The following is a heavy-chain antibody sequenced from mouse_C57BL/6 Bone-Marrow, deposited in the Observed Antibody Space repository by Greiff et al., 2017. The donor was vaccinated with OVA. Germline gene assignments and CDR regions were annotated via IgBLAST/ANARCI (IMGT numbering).Heavy chain of an antibody. V-gene: IGHV1-54*01. CDR2: INPGSGGT. D-gene: IGHD1-1*01. CDR3: ARSSDLYYGSSFDY. CDR1: GYAFTNYL. J-gene: IGHJ2*01. Sequence: VKLQQSGAELVRPGTSVKVSCKASGYAFTNYLIEWVKQRPGQGLEWIGVINPGSGGTNYNEKFKGKATLTADKSSSTAYMQLSSLTSEDSAVYFCARSSDLYYGSSFDYWGQGTTLTVSS.